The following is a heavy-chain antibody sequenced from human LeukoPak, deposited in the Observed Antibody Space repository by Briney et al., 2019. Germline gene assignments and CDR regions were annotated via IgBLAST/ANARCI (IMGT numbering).Heavy chain of an antibody. J-gene: IGHJ4*02. CDR3: AKGSDGYNPKYYFDY. CDR1: GFTFDDYA. Sequence: GGSLRLSCAASGFTFDDYAMHWVRQAPGKGLEWVSGISWNSGSIGYADSVKGRFTISRDNAKNSLYLQMNSLRAEDTALYYCAKGSDGYNPKYYFDYWGQGTLVTVSS. D-gene: IGHD5-24*01. CDR2: ISWNSGSI. V-gene: IGHV3-9*01.